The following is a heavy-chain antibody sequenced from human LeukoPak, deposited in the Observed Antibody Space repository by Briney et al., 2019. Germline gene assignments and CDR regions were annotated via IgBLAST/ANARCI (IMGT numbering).Heavy chain of an antibody. D-gene: IGHD5-18*01. CDR1: GYTFTSYY. Sequence: SVKVSCKASGYTFTSYYMHWVRQAPGQGLEWMGGIIPIFGTANYAQKFQGRVTITADESTSTAYMELSSLRSEDTAVYYCARVGGYSYGHFDYWGQGTLVTVSS. CDR2: IIPIFGTA. CDR3: ARVGGYSYGHFDY. J-gene: IGHJ4*02. V-gene: IGHV1-69*13.